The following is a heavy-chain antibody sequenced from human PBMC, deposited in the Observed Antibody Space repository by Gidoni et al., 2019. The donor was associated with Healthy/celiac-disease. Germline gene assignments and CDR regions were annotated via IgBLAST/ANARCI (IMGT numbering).Heavy chain of an antibody. Sequence: EVQLVESGGGLVQHGGSLRLSCAASGVTFSSYAMSWVRQAQGKGLEWVSAISGSGGSTYYADSVKGRFTISRDNSKNTLYLQMNSLRAEDTAVYYCAKLELPGGYYYYGMDVWGQGTTVTVSS. CDR2: ISGSGGST. V-gene: IGHV3-23*04. J-gene: IGHJ6*02. D-gene: IGHD2-15*01. CDR3: AKLELPGGYYYYGMDV. CDR1: GVTFSSYA.